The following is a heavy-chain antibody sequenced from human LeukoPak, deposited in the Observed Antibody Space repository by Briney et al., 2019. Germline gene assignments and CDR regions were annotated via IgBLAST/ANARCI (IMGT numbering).Heavy chain of an antibody. V-gene: IGHV3-7*01. CDR3: ARFSGYSYGGWFDY. CDR1: GFTFSSYW. D-gene: IGHD5-18*01. CDR2: IKQDGSEK. Sequence: GGSLRLSCAASGFTFSSYWMSWVRQAPGRGLEWVANIKQDGSEKYYVDSVKGRFTISRDNAKNSLSFQMSSLRAEDTAVYYCARFSGYSYGGWFDYWGQGTLVTVSS. J-gene: IGHJ4*02.